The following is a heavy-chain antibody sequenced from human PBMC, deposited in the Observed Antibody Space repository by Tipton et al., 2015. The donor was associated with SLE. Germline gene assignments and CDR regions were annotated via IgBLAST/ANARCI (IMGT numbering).Heavy chain of an antibody. CDR1: GFTFSDYY. CDR2: ISSSSSYT. J-gene: IGHJ6*02. V-gene: IGHV3-11*06. D-gene: IGHD4-17*01. CDR3: AWGPYGYYYGMDV. Sequence: GSLRLSCAASGFTFSDYYMSWIRQAPGKGLEWVSYISSSSSYTNYADSVKGRFTISRDNAKNSLYLQMNSLRAEDTAVYYCAWGPYGYYYGMDVWGQGTTVTVSS.